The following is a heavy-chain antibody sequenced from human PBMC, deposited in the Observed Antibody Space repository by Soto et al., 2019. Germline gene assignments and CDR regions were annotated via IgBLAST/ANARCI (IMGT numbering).Heavy chain of an antibody. Sequence: ASVKVSCKASGYTFTGYYMHWVRQAPGQGLEWMGWINPDSGGTDYAQKSQGRVTMTRDTSISTAYMEVSRLRSDDTAMYYCTTHAGYYYKDYWGQGTLVTVSS. D-gene: IGHD3-22*01. CDR2: INPDSGGT. J-gene: IGHJ4*02. CDR3: TTHAGYYYKDY. CDR1: GYTFTGYY. V-gene: IGHV1-2*02.